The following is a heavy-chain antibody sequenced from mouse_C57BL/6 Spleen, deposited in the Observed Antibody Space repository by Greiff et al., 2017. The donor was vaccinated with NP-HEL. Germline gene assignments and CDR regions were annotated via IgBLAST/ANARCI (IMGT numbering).Heavy chain of an antibody. J-gene: IGHJ4*01. V-gene: IGHV1-85*01. CDR1: GYTFTSYD. Sequence: QVQLQQSGPELVKPGASVKLSCKASGYTFTSYDINWVKQRPGQGLEWIGWIYPRDGSTKYNEKFKGKATLTVDTSSSTAYMELHSLTSEDSAVYFCASYDERHPYAMDYWGQGTSVTVSS. CDR2: IYPRDGST. CDR3: ASYDERHPYAMDY. D-gene: IGHD2-3*01.